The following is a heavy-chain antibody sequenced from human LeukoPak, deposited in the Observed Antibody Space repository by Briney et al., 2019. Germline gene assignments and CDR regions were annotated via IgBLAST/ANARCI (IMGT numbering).Heavy chain of an antibody. Sequence: SETLSLTCTVSGASIITTNYYWGWIRQPPGKGPEWIGSISYSGNAYYNPSLRSRLSISMDASKNQFSLKVRSVTAADTAVYYCARNLGQTWGTVTTDLRYFDHWGQGTLVPVSS. CDR2: ISYSGNA. CDR3: ARNLGQTWGTVTTDLRYFDH. V-gene: IGHV4-39*01. J-gene: IGHJ4*02. CDR1: GASIITTNYY. D-gene: IGHD4-11*01.